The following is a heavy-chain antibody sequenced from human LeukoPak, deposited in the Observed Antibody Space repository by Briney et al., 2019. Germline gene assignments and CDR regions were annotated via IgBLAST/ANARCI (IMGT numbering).Heavy chain of an antibody. CDR1: GGTFSSYA. CDR2: IIPIFGTA. CDR3: ARGAIVLMTSYGMDV. V-gene: IGHV1-69*13. Sequence: ASVKVSCKASGGTFSSYAISWVRQAPGQGLEWMGGIIPIFGTANYAQKFQGRVTITADESTSTAYMELSSLRSEDTAVYYCARGAIVLMTSYGMDVWGQGTTVTVSS. J-gene: IGHJ6*02. D-gene: IGHD2-8*01.